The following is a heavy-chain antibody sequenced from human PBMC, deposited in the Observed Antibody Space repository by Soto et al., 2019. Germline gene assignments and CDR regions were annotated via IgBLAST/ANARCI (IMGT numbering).Heavy chain of an antibody. Sequence: PSETLSLTCTVSGGSISSSSYYWGWIRQPPGKGLEWIGSIYYSGSTYYNPSLKSRVTISVDTSKNQFSLKLSSVTAADTAVYYCARCFYDFWSGYSSSPDYWGQGTLVTVSS. J-gene: IGHJ4*02. CDR2: IYYSGST. CDR1: GGSISSSSYY. CDR3: ARCFYDFWSGYSSSPDY. D-gene: IGHD3-3*01. V-gene: IGHV4-39*01.